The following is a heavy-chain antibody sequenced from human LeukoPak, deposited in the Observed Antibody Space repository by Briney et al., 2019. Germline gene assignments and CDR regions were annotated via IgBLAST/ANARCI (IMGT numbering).Heavy chain of an antibody. V-gene: IGHV3-21*01. J-gene: IGHJ4*02. D-gene: IGHD3-3*01. CDR1: GFTFSSYS. CDR2: ISSGSSYI. CDR3: ARGGMGYDFWSGYSHNYYFDY. Sequence: PGGSLRLSCAASGFTFSSYSMNWVRQAPGKGLEWVSSISSGSSYIYYADSVKGRFTISRDNAKNSLYLQMNSLRAEDTAVYYCARGGMGYDFWSGYSHNYYFDYWGQGTLVTVSS.